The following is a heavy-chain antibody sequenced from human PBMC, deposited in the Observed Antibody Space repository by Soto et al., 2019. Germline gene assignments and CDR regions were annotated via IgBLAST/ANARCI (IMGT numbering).Heavy chain of an antibody. D-gene: IGHD3-22*01. CDR1: GGSISSYY. Sequence: SETLSLTCTVSGGSISSYYWSWIRQPPGKGLEWIGHIYYSGSTYYNPSLKSRVTISVDTSKNQFSLKLTSVTAADAALYFCARDFFDSSDYTTNWFDPWGQGTLVTVSS. CDR2: IYYSGST. V-gene: IGHV4-59*04. J-gene: IGHJ5*02. CDR3: ARDFFDSSDYTTNWFDP.